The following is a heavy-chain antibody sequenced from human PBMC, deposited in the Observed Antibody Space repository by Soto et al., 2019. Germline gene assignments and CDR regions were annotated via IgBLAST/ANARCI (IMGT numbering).Heavy chain of an antibody. Sequence: GGSLRLSCAASGFAFDDYAMHWVRQRQGRGLEWVSGITLNSRDVGYADSVKGRFTISRENAKNSVYLQMNSLRAEDSAVYCCVKDLYVGPTILSSWGLGLWGQGTLVTLSS. V-gene: IGHV3-9*01. CDR3: VKDLYVGPTILSSWGLGL. J-gene: IGHJ4*02. CDR1: GFAFDDYA. D-gene: IGHD1-26*01. CDR2: ITLNSRDV.